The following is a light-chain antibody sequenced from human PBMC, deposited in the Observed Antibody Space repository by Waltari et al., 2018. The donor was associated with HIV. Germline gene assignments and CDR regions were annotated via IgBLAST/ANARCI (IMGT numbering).Light chain of an antibody. Sequence: QMPQSPSSLSASIGDRVIIPCRASQDITVFLAWFQHRPGTAPKSLIYGTSTLQSGVPSSKFTGSGSGTEFTLTITNLQPEDTGTYYCQQYSAYPLTFGGGTKVEI. CDR3: QQYSAYPLT. CDR1: QDITVF. V-gene: IGKV1-16*02. CDR2: GTS. J-gene: IGKJ4*01.